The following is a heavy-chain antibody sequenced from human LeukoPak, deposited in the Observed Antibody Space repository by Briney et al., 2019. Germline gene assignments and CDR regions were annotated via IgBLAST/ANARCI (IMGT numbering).Heavy chain of an antibody. CDR2: IYYSGST. Sequence: SETLSLTCTVSGGSISSYYWSWIRQPPGKGLEWIGYIYYSGSTNYNPSLKSRVTISVDTSKNQFSLKLSSVTAADTAVYYCASSTGVLRFLEWLGWGQGTLVTVSS. CDR3: ASSTGVLRFLEWLG. J-gene: IGHJ4*02. V-gene: IGHV4-59*08. D-gene: IGHD3-3*01. CDR1: GGSISSYY.